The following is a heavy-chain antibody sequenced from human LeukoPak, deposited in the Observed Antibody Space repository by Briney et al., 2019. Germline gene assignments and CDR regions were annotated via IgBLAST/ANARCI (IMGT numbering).Heavy chain of an antibody. CDR1: GFTFSNYE. D-gene: IGHD4-23*01. CDR2: VSSGGTTT. J-gene: IGHJ4*02. CDR3: ARDYGGSSPFDY. Sequence: GGSLRLSCAASGFTFSNYEMNWVRQAPGKGLEWVSYVSSGGTTTHYADSVKGRFNITRDNAKNSLYLQMNSLRAEDTAVYYCARDYGGSSPFDYWGQGTLVTVSS. V-gene: IGHV3-48*03.